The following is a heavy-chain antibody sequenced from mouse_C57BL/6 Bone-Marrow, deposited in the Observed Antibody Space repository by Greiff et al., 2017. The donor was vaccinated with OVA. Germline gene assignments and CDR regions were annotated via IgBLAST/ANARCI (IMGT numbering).Heavy chain of an antibody. CDR3: ARQGGFILYWYFDV. D-gene: IGHD1-1*01. CDR1: GFTFSSYG. J-gene: IGHJ1*03. Sequence: EVNLVESGGDLVKPGGSLKLSCAASGFTFSSYGMSWVRQTPDKRLEWVATISSGGSYTYYPDSVKGRFTISRDNAKNTLYLQMSSLKSEDTAMYYCARQGGFILYWYFDVWGTGTTVTVSS. CDR2: ISSGGSYT. V-gene: IGHV5-6*01.